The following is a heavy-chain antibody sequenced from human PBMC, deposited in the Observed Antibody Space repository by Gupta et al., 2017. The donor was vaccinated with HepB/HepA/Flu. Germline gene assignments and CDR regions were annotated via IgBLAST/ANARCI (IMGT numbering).Heavy chain of an antibody. D-gene: IGHD3-22*01. CDR2: IIPIFGTA. CDR3: ARGGHLVFSGYDSSGYYGPDNWFDP. J-gene: IGHJ5*02. Sequence: QVQLVQSGAEVKKPGSSVKVSCKASGGTFSSYAISWVRQAPGQGLEWMGGIIPIFGTANYAQKFQGRVTITADKSTSTAYMELSSLRSEDTAVYYCARGGHLVFSGYDSSGYYGPDNWFDPWGQGTLVTVSS. V-gene: IGHV1-69*06. CDR1: GGTFSSYA.